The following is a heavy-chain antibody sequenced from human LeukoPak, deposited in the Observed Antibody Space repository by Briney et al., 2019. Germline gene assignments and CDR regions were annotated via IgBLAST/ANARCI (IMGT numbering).Heavy chain of an antibody. CDR2: IIPILGIA. CDR3: ARDYYDSSGYLDAFDT. Sequence: SVKVSCKASGGTFSSYAISWVRQAPGQGLEWMGRIIPILGIANYAQKFQGRVTITADKSTSTAYMELSSLRSEDTAVYYCARDYYDSSGYLDAFDTWGQGTMVTVSS. V-gene: IGHV1-69*04. CDR1: GGTFSSYA. J-gene: IGHJ3*02. D-gene: IGHD3-22*01.